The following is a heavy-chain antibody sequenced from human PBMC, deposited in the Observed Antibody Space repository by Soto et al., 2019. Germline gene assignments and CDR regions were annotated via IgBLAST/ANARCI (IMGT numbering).Heavy chain of an antibody. V-gene: IGHV4-39*01. CDR2: IYYSGST. CDR1: GGSISSSSYY. CDR3: APSYYDILTGHQFDY. Sequence: SETLSLTCTVSGGSISSSSYYWGWIRQPPGKGLEWIGSIYYSGSTYYNPSLKSRVTISVDTSKNQFSLKLSSVTAADTAVYYCAPSYYDILTGHQFDYWGQGTLVTVSS. D-gene: IGHD3-9*01. J-gene: IGHJ4*02.